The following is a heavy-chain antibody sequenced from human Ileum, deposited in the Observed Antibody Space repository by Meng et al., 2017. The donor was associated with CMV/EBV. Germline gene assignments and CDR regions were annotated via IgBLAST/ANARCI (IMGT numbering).Heavy chain of an antibody. J-gene: IGHJ4*02. CDR2: INHGGSS. CDR3: ARASPQRRFLSY. V-gene: IGHV4-34*01. CDR1: GGSFSEYH. Sequence: QVQLQQLGPGLLKPSETLALMCAVYGGSFSEYHWSWIRQPPGKGLEWIGEINHGGSSNYNPSLKSRVTISVDRSRNQVSLKLTSVTAADTAVYYCARASPQRRFLSYWGQGTLVTVSS. D-gene: IGHD3-3*01.